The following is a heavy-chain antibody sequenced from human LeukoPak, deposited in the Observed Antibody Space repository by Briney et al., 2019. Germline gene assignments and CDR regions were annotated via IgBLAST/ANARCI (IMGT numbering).Heavy chain of an antibody. CDR2: IYHSGST. CDR1: GYSISSGYY. Sequence: SETLSLTCAVSGYSISSGYYCGWIRQPPGKGLEWIGSIYHSGSTYYNPSLKSRVTISVDTSKNQFSLKLSSVTAADTAVYYCARHRAYYYDSSGYLNWFDPWGQGTLVTVSS. J-gene: IGHJ5*02. CDR3: ARHRAYYYDSSGYLNWFDP. D-gene: IGHD3-22*01. V-gene: IGHV4-38-2*01.